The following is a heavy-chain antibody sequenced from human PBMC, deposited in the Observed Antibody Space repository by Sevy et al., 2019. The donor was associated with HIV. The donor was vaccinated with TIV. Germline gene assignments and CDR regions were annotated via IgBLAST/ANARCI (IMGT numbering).Heavy chain of an antibody. Sequence: SETLSLTCSVSGDSISSSYWSWIRQPAGKGLEWIGRIYFGGTPHYNPSLQSRVTMSVDTSKNHFSLKLSSVTAADTAVYYCARMRNWNDAFDIWGQGTMVTVSS. CDR1: GDSISSSY. V-gene: IGHV4-4*07. CDR3: ARMRNWNDAFDI. J-gene: IGHJ3*02. CDR2: IYFGGTP. D-gene: IGHD1-1*01.